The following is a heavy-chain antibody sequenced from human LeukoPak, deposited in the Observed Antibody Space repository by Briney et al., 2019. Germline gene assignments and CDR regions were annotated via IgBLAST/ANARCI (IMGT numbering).Heavy chain of an antibody. CDR3: AKPSANRWELTY. CDR2: FDPKDGET. V-gene: IGHV1-24*01. Sequence: GASVKVSCKVSGYTLTELSMHWVRQAPGKGLEWMGGFDPKDGETIYAQKFQGRVTMTEDTSTDTAYMELSSLRSEDTAVYYCAKPSANRWELTYWGQGTLVTVSS. J-gene: IGHJ4*02. D-gene: IGHD1-26*01. CDR1: GYTLTELS.